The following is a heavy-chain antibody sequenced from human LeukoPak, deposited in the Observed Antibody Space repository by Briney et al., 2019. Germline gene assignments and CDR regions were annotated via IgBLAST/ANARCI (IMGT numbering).Heavy chain of an antibody. J-gene: IGHJ6*03. V-gene: IGHV3-48*01. Sequence: GGSLRLSCAASGFTFSSYAMSWVRQAPGKGLEWVSYISSSSSTIYYADSVKGRFTISRDNAKNSLYLQMNSLRAEDTAVYYCARDLGYSYSYYYYYYMDVWGKGTTVTVSS. CDR1: GFTFSSYA. D-gene: IGHD5-18*01. CDR2: ISSSSSTI. CDR3: ARDLGYSYSYYYYYYMDV.